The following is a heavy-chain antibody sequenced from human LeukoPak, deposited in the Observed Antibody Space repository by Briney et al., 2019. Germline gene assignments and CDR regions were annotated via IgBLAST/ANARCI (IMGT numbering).Heavy chain of an antibody. Sequence: SETLSLTCTVSGGSISSYYWSWLRQPPGKGLEWIGYIYYSGSTNYNPSLKSRVTISVDTSKNQFSLKLSSVTAADTAVYYCARDLRYNWNPSHYYGMDVWGQGTTVTVSS. J-gene: IGHJ6*02. CDR2: IYYSGST. D-gene: IGHD1-20*01. CDR1: GGSISSYY. V-gene: IGHV4-59*01. CDR3: ARDLRYNWNPSHYYGMDV.